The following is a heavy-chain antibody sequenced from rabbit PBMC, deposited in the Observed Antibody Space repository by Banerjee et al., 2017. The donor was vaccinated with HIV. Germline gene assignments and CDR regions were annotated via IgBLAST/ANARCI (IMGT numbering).Heavy chain of an antibody. Sequence: QSLEESGGDLVKPGASLTLACKASGFSFSNSYYMCWVRQAPGKGLEWIGCIGINSGSTYYASWVNGRFTISSHNAQNTLYLQLNSLTAADTATYFCARGATNAGDGYAVWGPGTLVTVS. V-gene: IGHV1S40*01. J-gene: IGHJ6*01. D-gene: IGHD6-1*01. CDR1: GFSFSNSYY. CDR2: IGINSGST. CDR3: ARGATNAGDGYAV.